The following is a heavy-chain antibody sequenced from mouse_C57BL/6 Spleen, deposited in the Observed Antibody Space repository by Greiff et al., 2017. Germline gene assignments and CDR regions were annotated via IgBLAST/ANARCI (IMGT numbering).Heavy chain of an antibody. V-gene: IGHV1-81*01. Sequence: VVESGAELARPGASVKLSCKASGYTFTSYGISWVKQRTGQGLEWIGEIYPRSGNTYYNEKFKGKATLTADKSSSTAYMELRSLTSEDSAVYFCAGGYSFAYWGQGTLVTVSA. CDR1: GYTFTSYG. D-gene: IGHD2-3*01. J-gene: IGHJ3*01. CDR2: IYPRSGNT. CDR3: AGGYSFAY.